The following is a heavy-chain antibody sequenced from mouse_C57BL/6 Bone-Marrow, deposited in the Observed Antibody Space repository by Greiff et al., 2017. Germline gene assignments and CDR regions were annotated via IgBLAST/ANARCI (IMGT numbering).Heavy chain of an antibody. D-gene: IGHD2-3*01. Sequence: EVKLVESGGDLVKPGGSLKLSCAASGFTFSSYGMSWVRQTPDKRLEWVATISSGGSYTYYPDSVKGRFTISRDNAKNTLYLQMSSLKSEDTAMYYCAREGLLLFFDYWGQGTTLTVSS. CDR3: AREGLLLFFDY. J-gene: IGHJ2*01. CDR1: GFTFSSYG. CDR2: ISSGGSYT. V-gene: IGHV5-6*01.